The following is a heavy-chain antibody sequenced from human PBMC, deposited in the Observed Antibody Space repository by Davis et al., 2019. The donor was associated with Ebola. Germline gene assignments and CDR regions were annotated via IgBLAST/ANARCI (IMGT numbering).Heavy chain of an antibody. V-gene: IGHV1-3*01. CDR1: GYTFTSYD. J-gene: IGHJ4*02. CDR3: ARSIAAAGLFDY. Sequence: ASVKVSCKASGYTFTSYDINWVRQATGQGLEWMGWINAGNGNTKYSQKFQGRVTITRDTSASTAYMELSSLRSEDTAVYYCARSIAAAGLFDYWGQGTLVTVSS. CDR2: INAGNGNT. D-gene: IGHD6-13*01.